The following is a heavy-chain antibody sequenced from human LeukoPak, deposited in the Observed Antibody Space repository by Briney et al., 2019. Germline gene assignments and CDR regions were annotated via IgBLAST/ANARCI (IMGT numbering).Heavy chain of an antibody. CDR2: ITAGGYI. CDR1: GFTFSSYS. V-gene: IGHV3-21*01. CDR3: ARLLTSYYYMDV. Sequence: GGSLRLSCATSGFTFSSYSMSWVRQAPGKGLEWVSSITAGGYIDYADSVKGRFTISRDNAKNSLYLQMNSLRAEDTAVYYCARLLTSYYYMDVWGKGTTVTVSS. J-gene: IGHJ6*03.